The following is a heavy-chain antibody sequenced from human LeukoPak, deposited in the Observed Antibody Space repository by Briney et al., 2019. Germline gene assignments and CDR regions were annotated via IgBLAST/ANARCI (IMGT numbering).Heavy chain of an antibody. CDR3: ARAMGLYSGYDPFDY. J-gene: IGHJ4*02. Sequence: GGSLRLSCAASGFTFSSYWMSWVRQAPGKGLEWVANIKEDGSEKYYVDSVKGRFTISRGNTKNSLFLQMNSLRAEDTAVYYCARAMGLYSGYDPFDYWGQGTLVTVSS. CDR2: IKEDGSEK. CDR1: GFTFSSYW. D-gene: IGHD5-12*01. V-gene: IGHV3-7*01.